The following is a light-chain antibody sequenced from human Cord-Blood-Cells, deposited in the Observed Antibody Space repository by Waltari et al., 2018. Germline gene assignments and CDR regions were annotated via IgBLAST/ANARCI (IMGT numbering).Light chain of an antibody. CDR1: SSDVGGYNL. Sequence: QSALTQPASVSGSPGQSITISCTGTSSDVGGYNLVSWYQQHQGKAPKLMVYEGSKLPSGVSNRFSGSKSGNAASLTISGLQAGDEADYYCCSYVGSSTYVFGTGTKVTVL. J-gene: IGLJ1*01. CDR3: CSYVGSSTYV. V-gene: IGLV2-23*01. CDR2: EGS.